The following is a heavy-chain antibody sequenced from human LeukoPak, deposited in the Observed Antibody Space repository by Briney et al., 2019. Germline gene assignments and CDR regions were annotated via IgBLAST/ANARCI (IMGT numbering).Heavy chain of an antibody. CDR3: ARYCTSRSCYGQDYYYGMDV. J-gene: IGHJ6*02. V-gene: IGHV3-23*01. CDR1: GFTFSSYA. CDR2: ISCSGGST. D-gene: IGHD2-2*01. Sequence: GASLRLSCAASGFTFSSYAMTWVRQAPGKGLEWVSAISCSGGSTYYADSVKGRLSVWRDNRKNTLYLQMNSLRAEHTALYYCARYCTSRSCYGQDYYYGMDVWAQGPTVTVSS.